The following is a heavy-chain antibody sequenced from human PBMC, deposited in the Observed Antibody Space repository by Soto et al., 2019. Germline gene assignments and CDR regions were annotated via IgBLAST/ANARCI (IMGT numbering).Heavy chain of an antibody. J-gene: IGHJ4*02. CDR2: VFYTGFT. V-gene: IGHV4-39*01. CDR1: GAPISGSYYY. CDR3: ATSQKGYNWNYFDH. Sequence: PSETLSLTCAGSGAPISGSYYYWAWLRQSPGKGPEWIGSVFYTGFTSYNPSLESRVSVSVDTSKSQFSLKLSAVTAADTAVYYCATSQKGYNWNYFDHWGQGALVTVSS. D-gene: IGHD1-20*01.